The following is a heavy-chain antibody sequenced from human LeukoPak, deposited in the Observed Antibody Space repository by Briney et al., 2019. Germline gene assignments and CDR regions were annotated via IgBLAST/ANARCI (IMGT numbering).Heavy chain of an antibody. D-gene: IGHD3-22*01. CDR3: ATRYYYDSSGYPGRDY. Sequence: SVKVSCKASGGTFSSYAISWVRQAPGQGLEWMGGIIPIFGTANYAQKFQGRVTITADESTSTAYVELSSLRSEDTAVYYCATRYYYDSSGYPGRDYWGQGTLVTVSS. J-gene: IGHJ4*02. CDR2: IIPIFGTA. CDR1: GGTFSSYA. V-gene: IGHV1-69*13.